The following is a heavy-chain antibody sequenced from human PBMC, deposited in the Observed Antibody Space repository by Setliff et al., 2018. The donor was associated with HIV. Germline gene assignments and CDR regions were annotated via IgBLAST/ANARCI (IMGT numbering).Heavy chain of an antibody. CDR1: SGPISNGGFY. CDR2: IYYSGGT. V-gene: IGHV4-31*03. Sequence: SETLSLTCTVSSGPISNGGFYWSWIRHHPGKGLEWIGYIYYSGGTYYSPSLKSRVSMSIDTFKNKFSLNLTSVTAADTAVYYCARGIYRPWGGYSAFATDAFETWGQGTLVTVSS. D-gene: IGHD5-12*01. J-gene: IGHJ3*02. CDR3: ARGIYRPWGGYSAFATDAFET.